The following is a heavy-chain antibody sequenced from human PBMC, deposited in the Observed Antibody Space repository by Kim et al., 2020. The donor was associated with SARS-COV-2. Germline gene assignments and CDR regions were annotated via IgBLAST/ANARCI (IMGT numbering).Heavy chain of an antibody. J-gene: IGHJ4*02. D-gene: IGHD3-22*01. Sequence: ISLADSGKGRFTISRDNSKKSLYLHLNTLRVEDTAVYYCARARSGYYLDNWGQGVLVTVSS. CDR2: I. CDR3: ARARSGYYLDN. V-gene: IGHV3-21*01.